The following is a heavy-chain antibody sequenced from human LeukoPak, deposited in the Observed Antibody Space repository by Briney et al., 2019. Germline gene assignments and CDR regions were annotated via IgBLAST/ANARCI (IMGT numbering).Heavy chain of an antibody. Sequence: ASVKVSCKASGGTFSSYAISWVRQAPGQGLEWMGGIIPIFGTANYAQKFQGRVTITTDESTSTAYMELSSLRSEDTAVHYCARTSYYYDSSGYYPSGWFDPWGQGTLVTVSS. J-gene: IGHJ5*02. D-gene: IGHD3-22*01. CDR1: GGTFSSYA. V-gene: IGHV1-69*05. CDR2: IIPIFGTA. CDR3: ARTSYYYDSSGYYPSGWFDP.